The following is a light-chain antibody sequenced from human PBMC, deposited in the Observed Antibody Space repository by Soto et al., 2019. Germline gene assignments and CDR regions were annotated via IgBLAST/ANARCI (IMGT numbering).Light chain of an antibody. CDR1: NSKIGAGYD. CDR3: QSYDGSLSVFNV. V-gene: IGLV1-40*01. Sequence: QSVLTQLPSVSGAPGQRDTISCAGSNSKIGAGYDVNWYQQIPGKAPKLLIYVNSNRPSGVPHRFSSSKSGTSASLAITPLQPQDEADYYCQSYDGSLSVFNVFGTGTKVTVL. CDR2: VNS. J-gene: IGLJ1*01.